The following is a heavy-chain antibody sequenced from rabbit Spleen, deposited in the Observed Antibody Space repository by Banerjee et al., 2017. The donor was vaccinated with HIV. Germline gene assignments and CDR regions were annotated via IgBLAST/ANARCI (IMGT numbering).Heavy chain of an antibody. V-gene: IGHV1S40*01. CDR2: IDTGSSGFT. J-gene: IGHJ6*01. CDR1: GFDFSSYY. Sequence: QSLEESGGGLVQPGGSLTLSCKASGFDFSSYYMTWVRQAPGKGLEWIVCIDTGSSGFTYFASWAKGRFTISKTSSTTVTLQMTSLTAADRAAYFCARDTGSSFSSYGMDLWGPGTLVTVS. D-gene: IGHD8-1*01. CDR3: ARDTGSSFSSYGMDL.